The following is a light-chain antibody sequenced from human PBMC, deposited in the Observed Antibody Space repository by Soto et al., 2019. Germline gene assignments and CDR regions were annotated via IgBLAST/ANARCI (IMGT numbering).Light chain of an antibody. V-gene: IGLV2-14*01. CDR1: TSDVGGYNY. Sequence: QSVLTQPASVSGSLGQSITISCTGTTSDVGGYNYVSWYQQHPGKAPILMIYEVTNRPSGVSNRFSGSKSGNTASLTISGLQVEDEAEYYCGSYTGSITYVFGTGTKVTVL. CDR2: EVT. CDR3: GSYTGSITYV. J-gene: IGLJ1*01.